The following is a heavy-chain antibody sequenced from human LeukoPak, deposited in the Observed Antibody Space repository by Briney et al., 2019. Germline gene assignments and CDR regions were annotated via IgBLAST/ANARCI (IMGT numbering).Heavy chain of an antibody. V-gene: IGHV1-8*01. CDR3: TRGPPNWGFDF. D-gene: IGHD7-27*01. CDR2: MSPNSGNT. Sequence: ASVTVSCKASGYIFTTYDINWVRQASGHRLEWLGWMSPNSGNTVYAQNFQGRVLMTRSTALSTAYMDLSSLNSDDTAVYYCTRGPPNWGFDFWGQGPLVPVSS. CDR1: GYIFTTYD. J-gene: IGHJ1*01.